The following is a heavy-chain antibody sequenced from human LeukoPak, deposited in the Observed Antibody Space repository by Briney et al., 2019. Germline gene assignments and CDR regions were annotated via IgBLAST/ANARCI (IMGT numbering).Heavy chain of an antibody. D-gene: IGHD5-18*01. Sequence: GGSLRLSCAASGFAVSSNYMSWVRQAPGKGLEWVSVIYSGGSTYYADSVKGRFTISRDNSKNTLYLQMNSLRAEDTAVYYCARGGYSYGLMYYFDYWGQGTLVTVSS. CDR2: IYSGGST. CDR1: GFAVSSNY. CDR3: ARGGYSYGLMYYFDY. V-gene: IGHV3-53*01. J-gene: IGHJ4*02.